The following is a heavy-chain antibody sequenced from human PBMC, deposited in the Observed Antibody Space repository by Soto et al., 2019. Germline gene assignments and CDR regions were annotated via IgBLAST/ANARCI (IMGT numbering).Heavy chain of an antibody. Sequence: GWSLRLSCAASGFTFSSNWMHWVRQAPGKGPVWVSLINSDGSSTNYADSVKGRFTISRDNAKNTLYLQMNSLRAEDTAVYYCATGSGWYSPDYWGQGSLVTVSS. CDR2: INSDGSST. J-gene: IGHJ4*02. CDR1: GFTFSSNW. CDR3: ATGSGWYSPDY. V-gene: IGHV3-74*01. D-gene: IGHD6-19*01.